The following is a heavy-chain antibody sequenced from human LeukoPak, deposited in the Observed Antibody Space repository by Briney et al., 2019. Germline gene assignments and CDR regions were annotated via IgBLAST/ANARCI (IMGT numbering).Heavy chain of an antibody. J-gene: IGHJ4*02. CDR3: ARQLYYDSRFEY. CDR1: GGSISSSSYY. Sequence: SETLSLTCTVSGGSISSSSYYWGWIRQPPGKGLEWIGSIYYSGSTYYNPSLKSRVTISADTSKNQFSLKLSSVTAADTAVYYCARQLYYDSRFEYWGQGTLVTVSS. V-gene: IGHV4-39*01. D-gene: IGHD3-22*01. CDR2: IYYSGST.